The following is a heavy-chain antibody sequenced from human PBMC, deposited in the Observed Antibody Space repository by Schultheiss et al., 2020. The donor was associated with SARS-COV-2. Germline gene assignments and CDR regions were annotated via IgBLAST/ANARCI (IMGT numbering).Heavy chain of an antibody. CDR2: IWYDGSNK. CDR1: GFTFSSYG. V-gene: IGHV3-33*01. Sequence: GGSLRLSCAASGFTFSSYGMHWVRQAPGKGLEWVAVIWYDGSNKYYVDSVKGRFTISRDNSKNTLYLQMNSLRAEDTAVYYCARYDFWNHFDYWGQGTLVTVSS. D-gene: IGHD3-3*01. J-gene: IGHJ4*02. CDR3: ARYDFWNHFDY.